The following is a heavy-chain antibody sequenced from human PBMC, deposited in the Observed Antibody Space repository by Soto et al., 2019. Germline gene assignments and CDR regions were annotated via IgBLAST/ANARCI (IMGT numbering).Heavy chain of an antibody. V-gene: IGHV3-11*06. CDR3: ATWGRSLLNFDY. CDR1: GFTSSDYY. Sequence: QVQLVESGGGLVKPGGSLRLSCAASGFTSSDYYMTWIRQAPGKGLEWVSFISSSSSYTNYADSVQGRFTISRDNAKNSLYLQMNSLRAEDTAVYYCATWGRSLLNFDYWGQGTLVTVSS. D-gene: IGHD3-16*01. CDR2: ISSSSSYT. J-gene: IGHJ4*01.